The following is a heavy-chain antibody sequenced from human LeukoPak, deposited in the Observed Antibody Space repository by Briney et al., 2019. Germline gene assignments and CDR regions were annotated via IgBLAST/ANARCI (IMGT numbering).Heavy chain of an antibody. CDR1: GLTFSTHW. J-gene: IGHJ4*02. D-gene: IGHD3-10*01. Sequence: GGSLKLSCAASGLTFSTHWMHWVRKTPGKGLVWVSRISPDGSRTAYADSVKGRFTISRDNARDTLYLQLNSLGAEDTAVYYCARVSSLWSFDYWGQGTLVTVSS. CDR2: ISPDGSRT. CDR3: ARVSSLWSFDY. V-gene: IGHV3-74*01.